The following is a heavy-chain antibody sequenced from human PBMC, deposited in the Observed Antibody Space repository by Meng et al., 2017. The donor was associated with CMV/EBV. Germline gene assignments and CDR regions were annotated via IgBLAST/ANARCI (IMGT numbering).Heavy chain of an antibody. J-gene: IGHJ4*02. D-gene: IGHD2-2*01. CDR3: ARGYCSSTSCPNYFDY. CDR2: INHSGST. V-gene: IGHV4-34*01. Sequence: SQTLSLTCAVYGGSFSGYYWSWIRQPPGKGLEWIGEINHSGSTNYNPSLKSRVTISVDTSKNQFSLKLSSVTAADTAVYFCARGYCSSTSCPNYFDYWGQGTLVTVSS. CDR1: GGSFSGYY.